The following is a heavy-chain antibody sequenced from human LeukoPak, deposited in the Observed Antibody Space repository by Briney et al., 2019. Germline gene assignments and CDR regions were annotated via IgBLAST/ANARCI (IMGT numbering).Heavy chain of an antibody. J-gene: IGHJ4*02. CDR3: ASGYYYDSSGYQPDY. CDR2: IIPILGIA. CDR1: GGTFSSYA. Sequence: SVKVSCKASGGTFSSYAISWVRQAPGQGLEWMGRIIPILGIANYAQKFQGRVTMTRDTSTSTVYMELSSLRSEDTAVYYCASGYYYDSSGYQPDYWGQGTLVTVSS. V-gene: IGHV1-69*04. D-gene: IGHD3-22*01.